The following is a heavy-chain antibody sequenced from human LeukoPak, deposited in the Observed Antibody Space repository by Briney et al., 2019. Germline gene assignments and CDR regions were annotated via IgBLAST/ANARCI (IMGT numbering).Heavy chain of an antibody. Sequence: PGRSLRLSCAASGFTFSSYAMHWVRQALGEGLERVAVISYDRSNKYYADSVKGRFTISRDNSKNTLYLQMNSLRAEDTAVYYCARDFYAAVAGTGYFDYWGQGTLVTVSS. V-gene: IGHV3-30*04. J-gene: IGHJ4*02. CDR2: ISYDRSNK. D-gene: IGHD6-19*01. CDR1: GFTFSSYA. CDR3: ARDFYAAVAGTGYFDY.